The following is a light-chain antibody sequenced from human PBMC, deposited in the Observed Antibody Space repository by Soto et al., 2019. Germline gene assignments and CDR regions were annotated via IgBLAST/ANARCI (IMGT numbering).Light chain of an antibody. V-gene: IGKV1-5*03. CDR2: KAS. CDR1: QSISSW. J-gene: IGKJ1*01. CDR3: QQYYSYPLT. Sequence: DIQMTQSPSTLSASVGDRVTITCRASQSISSWLAWYQQKPGKAPKLLIYKASSLESGVPSRFSGSGAGTELTLNISNLQPDDFATLYCQQYYSYPLTFRQGNKVEIK.